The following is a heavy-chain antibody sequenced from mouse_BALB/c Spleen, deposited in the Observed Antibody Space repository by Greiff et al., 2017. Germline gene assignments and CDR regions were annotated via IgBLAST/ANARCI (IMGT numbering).Heavy chain of an antibody. Sequence: VQLQQSGAELVRSGASVKLSCTASGFNIKDYYMHWVKQRPEQGLEWIGWIDPENGDTEYAPKFQGKATMTADTSSNTAYLQLSSLTSEDTAVYYCNAPPPMLWGQGTLVTVSA. CDR2: IDPENGDT. V-gene: IGHV14-4*02. J-gene: IGHJ3*01. CDR3: NAPPPML. D-gene: IGHD6-5*01. CDR1: GFNIKDYY.